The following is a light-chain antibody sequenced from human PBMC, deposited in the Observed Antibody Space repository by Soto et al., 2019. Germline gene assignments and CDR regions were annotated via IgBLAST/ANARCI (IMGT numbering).Light chain of an antibody. CDR3: AAWNDSLNGVV. CDR1: TSTIGSKT. J-gene: IGLJ2*01. CDR2: TTN. Sequence: QSVLTQPPSASGTPGQRVTISCSASTSTIGSKTLNWYQQLPGSAPKLLIYTTNQRPSGVPDRFSGSKSGTSASLAISGLQSEDEAHYYCAAWNDSLNGVVFGGGTKVTVL. V-gene: IGLV1-44*01.